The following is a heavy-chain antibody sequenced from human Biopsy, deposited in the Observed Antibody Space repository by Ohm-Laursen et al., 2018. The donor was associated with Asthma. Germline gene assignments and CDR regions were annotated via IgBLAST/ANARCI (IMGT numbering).Heavy chain of an antibody. V-gene: IGHV1-69*13. CDR1: GDSFSNYA. CDR3: ARGYSGSDRIVYYYSGLEV. D-gene: IGHD5-12*01. J-gene: IGHJ6*02. Sequence: AASVKVSCKASGDSFSNYAISWVRQAPGQGLEWMGGLIPVLGTPDHAQMFEGRVTITADGSTSTAYMELSSLSSEDTAVYYCARGYSGSDRIVYYYSGLEVWGQGTTVTVSS. CDR2: LIPVLGTP.